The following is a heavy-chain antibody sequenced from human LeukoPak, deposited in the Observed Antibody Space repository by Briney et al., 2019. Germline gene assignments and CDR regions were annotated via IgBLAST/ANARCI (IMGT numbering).Heavy chain of an antibody. CDR3: ARGQYDFWSGYSPFDY. D-gene: IGHD3-3*01. CDR2: INHSGST. Sequence: SETLSLTCAVYGGSFSGYYWSWIRQPPGKGLEWIGEINHSGSTNYNPSLKSRVTISVDTSKNQFSLKLSSVTAADTAVYYCARGQYDFWSGYSPFDYWGQGTLVTVSS. CDR1: GGSFSGYY. J-gene: IGHJ4*02. V-gene: IGHV4-34*01.